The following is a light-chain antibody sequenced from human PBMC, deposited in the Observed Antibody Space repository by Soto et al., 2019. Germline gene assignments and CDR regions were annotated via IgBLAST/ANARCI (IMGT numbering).Light chain of an antibody. CDR1: QSVSSSY. CDR2: GVS. V-gene: IGKV3-20*01. Sequence: EIVLTQSPGTLSLSPGERATLSCRASQSVSSSYLAWYQQKPGQAPRLLIYGVSSRATGIPDRFSGSGSGTDFTLTISRLEPEDFAVYYCQQYGNSPCTFGQGTKVEIK. J-gene: IGKJ1*01. CDR3: QQYGNSPCT.